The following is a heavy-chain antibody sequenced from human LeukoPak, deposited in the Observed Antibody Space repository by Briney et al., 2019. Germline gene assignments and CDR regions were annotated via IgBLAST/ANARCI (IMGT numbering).Heavy chain of an antibody. CDR3: ARGYYSSSRFDS. CDR1: GFPFSNDW. V-gene: IGHV3-74*01. D-gene: IGHD6-13*01. J-gene: IGHJ4*02. CDR2: VNSDGSTT. Sequence: GGSLRLSCAASGFPFSNDWMHWVRQAPGKGLVWVSRVNSDGSTTNYADSVKGRFTISRDNAENTLYMRMNSLRPEDTAVYYCARGYYSSSRFDSWGQGTLVTVSS.